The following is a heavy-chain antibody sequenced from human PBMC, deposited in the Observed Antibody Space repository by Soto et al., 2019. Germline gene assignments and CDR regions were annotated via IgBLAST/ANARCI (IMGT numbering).Heavy chain of an antibody. V-gene: IGHV4-59*01. CDR3: ARGRGPSWFDP. J-gene: IGHJ5*02. CDR1: GGSISSYY. D-gene: IGHD3-10*01. Sequence: SETLSLTCTVSGGSISSYYWSWVRQPPGKGLEWIGYIYYSGSTNYNPSLKSRVTISVDTSKNQFSLELSSVTAADTAVYYCARGRGPSWFDPWGQGTLVTVSS. CDR2: IYYSGST.